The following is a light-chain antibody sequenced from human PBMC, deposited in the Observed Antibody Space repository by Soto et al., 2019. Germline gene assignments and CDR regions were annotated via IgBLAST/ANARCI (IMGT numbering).Light chain of an antibody. Sequence: AIRMTQSPSSFSASTGDRVTITCRASQGISSYLAWYQQKPGKAPKLLIYAASTLQSGVPSRFSGSGSGTDFTLTISCLQPEDFATYYCQQYYSYPQTFGGGTKVEIK. CDR1: QGISSY. CDR2: AAS. J-gene: IGKJ4*01. CDR3: QQYYSYPQT. V-gene: IGKV1-8*01.